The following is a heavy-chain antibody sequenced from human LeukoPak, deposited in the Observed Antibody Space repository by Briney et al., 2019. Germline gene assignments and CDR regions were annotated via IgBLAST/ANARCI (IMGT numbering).Heavy chain of an antibody. J-gene: IGHJ4*02. D-gene: IGHD5-24*01. V-gene: IGHV4-30-4*08. Sequence: SSQTLSLTCTVSGGSISSGDYYWRWIRQPPGKGLEWIGYIYYSGSTYYNPSLKSRVTISVDTSKNQFSLKLSSVTAADTAVYYCARWDAEMSTIDPIFDSWGQGILVTVSS. CDR2: IYYSGST. CDR1: GGSISSGDYY. CDR3: ARWDAEMSTIDPIFDS.